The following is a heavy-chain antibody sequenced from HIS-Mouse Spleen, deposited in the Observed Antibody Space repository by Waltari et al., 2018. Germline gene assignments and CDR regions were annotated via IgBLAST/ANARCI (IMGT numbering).Heavy chain of an antibody. J-gene: IGHJ2*01. V-gene: IGHV4-39*07. D-gene: IGHD6-13*01. CDR2: ICYSGGT. CDR1: GGSISSSSYY. CDR3: AREIPYSSSWYDWYFDL. Sequence: QLQLQESGPGLVKPSETLSLTCTVSGGSISSSSYYWGWVRQPPGKGLEWIGCICYSGGTYYNPSLKSRVTISVDTSKNQFSLKLSSVTAADTAVYYCAREIPYSSSWYDWYFDLWGRGTLVTVSS.